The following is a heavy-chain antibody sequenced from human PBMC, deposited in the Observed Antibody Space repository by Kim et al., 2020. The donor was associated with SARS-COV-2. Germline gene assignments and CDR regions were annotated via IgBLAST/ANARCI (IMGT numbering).Heavy chain of an antibody. V-gene: IGHV1-46*01. CDR3: ARGLAYCGGDCYLDY. J-gene: IGHJ4*02. Sequence: QKFQGRGTMTRDTSTSTVYMELSSLRSEDTAVYYCARGLAYCGGDCYLDYWGQGTLVTVSS. D-gene: IGHD2-21*01.